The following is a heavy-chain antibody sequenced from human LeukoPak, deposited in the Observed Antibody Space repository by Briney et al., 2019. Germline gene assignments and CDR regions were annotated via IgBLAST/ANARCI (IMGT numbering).Heavy chain of an antibody. CDR3: ARPYYDSSGYHDAFDI. CDR1: GGSISSSSYY. CDR2: IYYSGST. V-gene: IGHV4-39*07. J-gene: IGHJ3*02. Sequence: SETLSLTCTVSGGSISSSSYYWGWIRQPPGKGLEWIGSIYYSGSTYYNPSLKSRVTISVDTSKNQFSLKLSSVTAADTAVYYCARPYYDSSGYHDAFDIWGQGTMVTVSS. D-gene: IGHD3-22*01.